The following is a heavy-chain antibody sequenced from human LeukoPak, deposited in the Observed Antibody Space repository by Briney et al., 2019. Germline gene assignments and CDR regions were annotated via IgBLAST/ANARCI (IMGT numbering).Heavy chain of an antibody. CDR1: GGSISSSNW. V-gene: IGHV4-4*02. D-gene: IGHD3-22*01. Sequence: SGTLSLTCAVSGGSISSSNWWSWVRQPPGKGLEWIGEIYHSGSTNYNPSLRSRVTISVDKSKNQFSLKLSSVTAADTAVYYCAASPHYYDSSGYFQGNDAFDIWGQGTMVTVSS. CDR2: IYHSGST. CDR3: AASPHYYDSSGYFQGNDAFDI. J-gene: IGHJ3*02.